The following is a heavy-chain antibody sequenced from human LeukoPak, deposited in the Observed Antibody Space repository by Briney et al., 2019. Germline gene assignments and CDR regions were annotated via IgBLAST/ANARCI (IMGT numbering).Heavy chain of an antibody. CDR3: AREWGRIAVAGGSGY. D-gene: IGHD6-19*01. V-gene: IGHV3-33*01. CDR2: IWYGGRTK. CDR1: GFIFSNYG. J-gene: IGHJ4*02. Sequence: GGSLRLSCELSGFIFSNYGMHWVRQARGRGLEWVALIWYGGRTKLHADAVKGRLTISRDNSANTLYLQMSSLRVEDTAVYYCAREWGRIAVAGGSGYWGQGALVTVSS.